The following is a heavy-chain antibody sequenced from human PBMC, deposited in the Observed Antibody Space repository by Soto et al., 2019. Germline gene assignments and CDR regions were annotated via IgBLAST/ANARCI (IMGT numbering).Heavy chain of an antibody. D-gene: IGHD2-21*02. CDR3: ARLALVTRIFDY. Sequence: QLQLQESGSGLVKPSQTLSLTCAVSGGSISSGGYSWSWIRQPPGKGLEWIGYVYHSGNPYYNPSLKSRVTIALDRSKNQSSVQRGSVTAADPAVYYCARLALVTRIFDYWGQGTLVTASS. CDR1: GGSISSGGYS. CDR2: VYHSGNP. V-gene: IGHV4-30-2*01. J-gene: IGHJ4*02.